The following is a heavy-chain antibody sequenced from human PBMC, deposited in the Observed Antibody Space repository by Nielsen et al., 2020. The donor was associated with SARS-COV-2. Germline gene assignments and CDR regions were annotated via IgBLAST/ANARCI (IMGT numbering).Heavy chain of an antibody. D-gene: IGHD3-16*01. CDR3: ARGGRITFGGADYAFEI. CDR1: AGSISSGGYS. J-gene: IGHJ3*02. CDR2: IYHSGRT. Sequence: SETLSLTCAVSAGSISSGGYSWSWIRQPPGKGLEWIGYIYHSGRTYYNPSLKSRVTISVDRSKNQFSLKLSSVTAADTAVYYCARGGRITFGGADYAFEIWGQGTMVTVSS. V-gene: IGHV4-30-2*01.